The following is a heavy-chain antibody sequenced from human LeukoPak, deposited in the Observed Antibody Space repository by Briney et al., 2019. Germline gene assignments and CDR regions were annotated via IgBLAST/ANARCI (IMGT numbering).Heavy chain of an antibody. CDR1: GFIFSTYG. Sequence: GRSLRLSCAASGFIFSTYGMHWVRQAPGKGPEWVAVISYDGNNNHYADSVKGRFTISRDNSNNTLYLQMNSLRIEDTAVYYCAKVGPIAVAGPEYWGQGTLVTVSA. D-gene: IGHD6-19*01. V-gene: IGHV3-30*18. CDR2: ISYDGNNN. CDR3: AKVGPIAVAGPEY. J-gene: IGHJ4*02.